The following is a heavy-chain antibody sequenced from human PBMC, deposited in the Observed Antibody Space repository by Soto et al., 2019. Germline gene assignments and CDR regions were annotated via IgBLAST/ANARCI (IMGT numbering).Heavy chain of an antibody. CDR1: GYTFTNYG. Sequence: QVQLVQSGAEVKKPGASVKFSCKASGYTFTNYGISWARQAPGQGLEWMGWISANNGKTNYAQNGQGRVTMTPDTSTTTAYMELRSLRSDDTAIYCCARHPDYYGSGSYFDLWGRGSLVTVSS. D-gene: IGHD3-10*01. V-gene: IGHV1-18*01. J-gene: IGHJ2*01. CDR3: ARHPDYYGSGSYFDL. CDR2: ISANNGKT.